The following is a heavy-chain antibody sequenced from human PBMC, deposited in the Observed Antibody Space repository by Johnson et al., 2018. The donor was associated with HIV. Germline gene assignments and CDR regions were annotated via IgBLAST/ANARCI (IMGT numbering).Heavy chain of an antibody. J-gene: IGHJ3*02. Sequence: VQLVESGGGLIQPGGSLRLSCAASGFTVSSNYMSWVRQAPGKGLEWVSVIYSGGSTYYADSVKGRFTISRDNSKNTLYLQMNSLRAEDTAVYYCARDLTYYYDSSGYYPEAFDIWGQGTMVTVSS. CDR2: IYSGGST. D-gene: IGHD3-22*01. CDR3: ARDLTYYYDSSGYYPEAFDI. CDR1: GFTVSSNY. V-gene: IGHV3-53*01.